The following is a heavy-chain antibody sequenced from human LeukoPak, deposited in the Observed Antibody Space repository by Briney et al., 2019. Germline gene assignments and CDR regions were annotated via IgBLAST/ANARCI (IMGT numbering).Heavy chain of an antibody. CDR2: IKQDGSEK. J-gene: IGHJ6*03. CDR1: GFTFSSYW. Sequence: GGSLRLSCAASGFTFSSYWMSWVRQAPGKGLEWVANIKQDGSEKYYVDSVKGRFTISRDNAKNSLYLQMNSRRAEDTAVYYWATEASSSSRSGYYYMDVWGKGTTVTVSS. CDR3: ATEASSSSRSGYYYMDV. D-gene: IGHD6-6*01. V-gene: IGHV3-7*04.